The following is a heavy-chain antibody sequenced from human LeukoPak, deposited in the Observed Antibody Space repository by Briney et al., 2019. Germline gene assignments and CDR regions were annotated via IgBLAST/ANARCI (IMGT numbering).Heavy chain of an antibody. V-gene: IGHV3-64D*06. CDR1: GXXFXXXA. CDR2: ITSNGGST. J-gene: IGHJ4*02. Sequence: GGSLRLSCSASGXXFXXXAXXXXXXAXGXXLXXVXXITSNGGSTYYADSVKGRLTISRDNSKNTLYLQMSSLRAEDTAVYYCVKGRCSGSSCYGGDYWGQGTLVTVSS. D-gene: IGHD2-2*01. CDR3: VKGRCSGSSCYGGDY.